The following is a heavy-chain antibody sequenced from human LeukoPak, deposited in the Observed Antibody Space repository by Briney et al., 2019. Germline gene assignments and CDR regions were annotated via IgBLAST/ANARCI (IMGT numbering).Heavy chain of an antibody. D-gene: IGHD5-18*01. J-gene: IGHJ4*02. V-gene: IGHV3-23*01. CDR2: MSGSGGNP. Sequence: QSGGSLRLSCAASGFTFSSYAMSWVRRSPGKGLEGVSVMSGSGGNPYYAASVKGRSTISRENSKNTLSPQMHSLRAEDTAVYYCAKAPKRIQLWLLDYWGQGTLVTVSS. CDR3: AKAPKRIQLWLLDY. CDR1: GFTFSSYA.